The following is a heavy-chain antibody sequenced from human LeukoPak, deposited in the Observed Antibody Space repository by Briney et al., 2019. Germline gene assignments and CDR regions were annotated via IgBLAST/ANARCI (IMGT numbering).Heavy chain of an antibody. Sequence: PSETLTLSCAVYGVTFSGYYRRWIRQPPGKGLEWIAEITYSGSTNYNPSVKSRFTISVDTSKNQLSLKLSSVTAEDTAVYYYARAPYYYDSSGYYSRPPVNYWCQGTLVTVSS. V-gene: IGHV4-34*01. CDR3: ARAPYYYDSSGYYSRPPVNY. J-gene: IGHJ4*02. D-gene: IGHD3-22*01. CDR2: ITYSGST. CDR1: GVTFSGYY.